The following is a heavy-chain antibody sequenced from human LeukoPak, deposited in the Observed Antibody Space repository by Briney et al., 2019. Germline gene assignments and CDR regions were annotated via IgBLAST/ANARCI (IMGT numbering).Heavy chain of an antibody. V-gene: IGHV1-69*13. CDR2: IIPIFGTA. J-gene: IGHJ4*02. Sequence: SVKVSCKASGGTFSSYAISWVRQAPGQGLEWMGGIIPIFGTANYAQKFQGRVTITADESTSTAYMELSSLRSEDTAVYYCAKAIVVPAAMDDYWGQGTLVTVSS. CDR3: AKAIVVPAAMDDY. CDR1: GGTFSSYA. D-gene: IGHD2-2*01.